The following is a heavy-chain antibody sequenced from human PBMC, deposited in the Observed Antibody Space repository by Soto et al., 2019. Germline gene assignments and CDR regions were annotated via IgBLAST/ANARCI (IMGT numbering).Heavy chain of an antibody. CDR1: GFTFSNHW. Sequence: WGSLRLSCAVAGFTFSNHWMHWVRQAPGKGLVWVSRINSDGSSTFYADSVKGRFTISRDNAKNTVYLQMNSLRGDDTAVYYCARGIQYRYGMDVWGQGTTVTVSS. J-gene: IGHJ6*02. CDR2: INSDGSST. V-gene: IGHV3-74*01. CDR3: ARGIQYRYGMDV. D-gene: IGHD5-18*01.